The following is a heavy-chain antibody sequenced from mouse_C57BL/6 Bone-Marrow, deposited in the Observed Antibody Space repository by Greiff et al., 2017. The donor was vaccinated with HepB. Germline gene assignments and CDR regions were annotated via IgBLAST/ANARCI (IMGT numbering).Heavy chain of an antibody. Sequence: QVHVKQPGAELVKPGASVKLSCKASGYTFTSYWMHWVKQRPGRGLEWIGRIDPNSGGTKYNEKFKSKATLTVDKPSSTAYMQLSSLTSEDSAVYYCARREDYDYDAWFAYWGQGTLVTVSA. CDR3: ARREDYDYDAWFAY. D-gene: IGHD2-4*01. V-gene: IGHV1-72*01. CDR2: IDPNSGGT. J-gene: IGHJ3*01. CDR1: GYTFTSYW.